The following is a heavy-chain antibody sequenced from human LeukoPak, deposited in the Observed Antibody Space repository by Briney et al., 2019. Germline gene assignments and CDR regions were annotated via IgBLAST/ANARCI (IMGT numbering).Heavy chain of an antibody. V-gene: IGHV4-39*07. CDR1: GGSISSSSYY. D-gene: IGHD1-7*01. J-gene: IGHJ5*02. CDR3: ALSENWNYGWFDP. CDR2: IYYSGST. Sequence: PSETLSLTCAVSGGSISSSSYYWGWIRQPPGKGLEWIGSIYYSGSTYYNPSLKSRVTISVDTSKNQFSLKLSSVTAADTAVYYCALSENWNYGWFDPWGQGTLVTVSS.